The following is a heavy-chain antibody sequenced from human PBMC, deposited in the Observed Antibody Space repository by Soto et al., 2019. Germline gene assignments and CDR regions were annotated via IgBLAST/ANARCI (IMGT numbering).Heavy chain of an antibody. CDR2: IYYSGST. CDR1: GGSISSYY. CDR3: ARRITTGSPGFNP. Sequence: PSETLSLTCTVSGGSISSYYWSWIRQPPGKGLEWIGYIYYSGSTNYNPSLKSRVTISVDTSKNQFSLKLSSVTAADTAVYYCARRITTGSPGFNPWGQGTLVTVSS. J-gene: IGHJ5*02. V-gene: IGHV4-59*08. D-gene: IGHD1-1*01.